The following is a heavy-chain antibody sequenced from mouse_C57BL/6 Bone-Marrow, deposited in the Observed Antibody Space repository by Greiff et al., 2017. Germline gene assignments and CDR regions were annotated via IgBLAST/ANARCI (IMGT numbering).Heavy chain of an antibody. CDR1: GFSLTSYG. CDR2: IWSGGST. CDR3: ACYDGYYPAWFAY. Sequence: VQLQQSGPGLVQPSQSLSITCTVSGFSLTSYGVHWVRQSPGKGLEWLGVIWSGGSTDYNAAFISRLSISKDNSKSQVFFKMNSLQADDTAIYYCACYDGYYPAWFAYWGQGTLVTVSA. D-gene: IGHD2-3*01. V-gene: IGHV2-2*01. J-gene: IGHJ3*01.